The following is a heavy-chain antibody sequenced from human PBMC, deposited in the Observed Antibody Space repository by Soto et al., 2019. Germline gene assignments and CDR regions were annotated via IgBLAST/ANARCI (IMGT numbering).Heavy chain of an antibody. CDR3: ARGPSLEWLLYGSVYYYGMDV. Sequence: AASVKVYCKASGYTFTRYYIHWVRQTTGQGLEWMGIINPSGGSTSYAQKFQGRVTMTRDTSTSTVYMELSSLRSEDTAVYYCARGPSLEWLLYGSVYYYGMDVCGQGTTVTVSS. CDR1: GYTFTRYY. D-gene: IGHD3-3*01. CDR2: INPSGGST. J-gene: IGHJ6*02. V-gene: IGHV1-46*01.